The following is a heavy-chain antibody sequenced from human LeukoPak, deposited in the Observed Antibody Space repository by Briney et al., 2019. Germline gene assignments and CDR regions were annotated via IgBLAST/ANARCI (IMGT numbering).Heavy chain of an antibody. V-gene: IGHV3-23*01. D-gene: IGHD4-17*01. CDR3: ARDYADYVGYFFFDY. J-gene: IGHJ4*02. Sequence: PGGSLRLSCAASGFTFNNYAMNWVRQAPEKGLEWVSSISGGGETTYYADSAKGRFTISRDNSQNTLYLQMSSLRAEDTAVYYCARDYADYVGYFFFDYWGQGTLVTVSS. CDR1: GFTFNNYA. CDR2: ISGGGETT.